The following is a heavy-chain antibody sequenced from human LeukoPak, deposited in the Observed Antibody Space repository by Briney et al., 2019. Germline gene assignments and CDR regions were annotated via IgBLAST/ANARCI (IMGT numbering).Heavy chain of an antibody. D-gene: IGHD3-10*01. V-gene: IGHV4-39*01. CDR2: IYYSGST. J-gene: IGHJ4*02. Sequence: WVRQAPGKGLEWVGSIYYSGSTYYNPSLESRVTISVDTSKNQFSLKLNSVTATDTAVYYCARHYGPWGQGTLVTVSS. CDR3: ARHYGP.